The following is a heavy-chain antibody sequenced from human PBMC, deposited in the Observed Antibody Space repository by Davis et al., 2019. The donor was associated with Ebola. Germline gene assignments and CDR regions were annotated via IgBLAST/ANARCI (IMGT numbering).Heavy chain of an antibody. CDR3: AKDRAVGTAAAGTFLFDY. D-gene: IGHD6-13*01. V-gene: IGHV3-23*01. CDR1: GFTFSSYA. CDR2: ISGSGDST. J-gene: IGHJ4*02. Sequence: GESLKISCAASGFTFSSYALSWVRQAPGKGLEWVSAISGSGDSTYSADSVKGRFTISRDNSKNTLYLQMNSLRAEDTAIYYCAKDRAVGTAAAGTFLFDYWGQGTLVTVSS.